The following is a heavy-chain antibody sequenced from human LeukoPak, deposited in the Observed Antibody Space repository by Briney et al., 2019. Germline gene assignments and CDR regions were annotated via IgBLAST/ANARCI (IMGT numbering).Heavy chain of an antibody. J-gene: IGHJ4*02. D-gene: IGHD3-10*01. V-gene: IGHV3-66*02. Sequence: GGSLRLSCAASGFTVSSNYMSWVRQAPGKGLEWVSVIYGGVTTHYADSVKGRFTISRDNSKNTLYLQMNSLRAEDTAVYYCAKGGRSRWFGEFDYWGQGTLVTVSS. CDR1: GFTVSSNY. CDR3: AKGGRSRWFGEFDY. CDR2: IYGGVTT.